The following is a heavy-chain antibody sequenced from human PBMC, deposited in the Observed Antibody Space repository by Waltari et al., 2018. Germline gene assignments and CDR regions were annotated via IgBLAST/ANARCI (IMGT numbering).Heavy chain of an antibody. CDR3: ASVSTTYYYYGMDV. CDR2: IYSIDST. J-gene: IGHJ6*02. V-gene: IGHV3-66*02. Sequence: EVQVVESGGGLVQPGGSLRRSCAASGFTVRSQYLSWVRRAPGKWLEWVSGIYSIDSTYYADSVKGRFTISRDNSKNTLYLQMNSLRSDDTAVYYCASVSTTYYYYGMDVWGQGTTVTVSS. D-gene: IGHD2-2*01. CDR1: GFTVRSQY.